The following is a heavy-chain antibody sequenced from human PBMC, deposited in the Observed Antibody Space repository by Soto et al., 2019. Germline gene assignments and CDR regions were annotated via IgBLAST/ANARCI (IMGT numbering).Heavy chain of an antibody. CDR2: ISYDGSNK. Sequence: QVQLVESGGGVVQPGRSLRLSCAASGFTFSSYAMHWVRQAPGKGLEWVAVISYDGSNKYYADSVKGRFTISRDNSKITLYLQMNSLRTEDTAVYYCAREGLEEDGGFDSWGQGTLVTVCS. CDR3: AREGLEEDGGFDS. CDR1: GFTFSSYA. D-gene: IGHD2-15*01. V-gene: IGHV3-30-3*01. J-gene: IGHJ4*02.